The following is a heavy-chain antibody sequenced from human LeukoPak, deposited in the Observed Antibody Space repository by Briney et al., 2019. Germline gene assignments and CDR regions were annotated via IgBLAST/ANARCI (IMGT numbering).Heavy chain of an antibody. CDR2: INHSGSI. CDR3: ARRIYYYYYYMDV. J-gene: IGHJ6*03. Sequence: TSETLSLTCAVYGGSFSGYYWSWIRQPPGKGLEWIGEINHSGSINYNPSLKSRVTISVDTSKNQFSLKLSSVTAADTAVYYCARRIYYYYYYMDVWGKGTTVTVSS. V-gene: IGHV4-34*01. CDR1: GGSFSGYY.